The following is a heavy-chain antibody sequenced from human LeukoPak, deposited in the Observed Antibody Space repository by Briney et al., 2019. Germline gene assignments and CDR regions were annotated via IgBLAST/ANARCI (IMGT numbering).Heavy chain of an antibody. J-gene: IGHJ4*02. CDR2: IYYSGST. CDR1: GSSISSYY. CDR3: AIYASSWQYFDY. D-gene: IGHD6-13*01. V-gene: IGHV4-59*01. Sequence: SETLSLTCNVSGSSISSYYWSWIRQPPGKGLEWIGHIYYSGSTNYNPSLKSRVTISVDTSKNQFSLKLSSVTAADTAVYYCAIYASSWQYFDYWGQGTLVTVSS.